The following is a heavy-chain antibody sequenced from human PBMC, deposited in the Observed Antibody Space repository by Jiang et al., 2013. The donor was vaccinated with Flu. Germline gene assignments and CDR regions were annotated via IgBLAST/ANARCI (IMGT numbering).Heavy chain of an antibody. J-gene: IGHJ4*02. D-gene: IGHD6-19*01. CDR2: IYPGDSDT. V-gene: IGHV5-51*01. CDR3: ARRRGSGWYDFDY. CDR1: GYTFANYW. Sequence: SLKISCKGSGYTFANYWIAWVRQMPGKGLEWMGSIYPGDSDTRYSPSFQGQVTISADKSITTAYLQWSSLKASDTAMYYCARRRGSGWYDFDYWGQGTLVTVSS.